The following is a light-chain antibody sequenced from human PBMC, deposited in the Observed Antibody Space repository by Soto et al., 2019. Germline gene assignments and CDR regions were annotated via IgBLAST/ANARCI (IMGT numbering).Light chain of an antibody. CDR2: DVT. CDR3: CSYAGSYSYV. Sequence: QSALTQPASVSGSPGQTITISCAGTKFDIGRYNYVSWYRQHPGEAPKLMIYDVTKRPSGVPDRFSASKSGNTASLTISGLQADDEADYYCCSYAGSYSYVFGTGTKLTVL. CDR1: KFDIGRYNY. J-gene: IGLJ1*01. V-gene: IGLV2-11*01.